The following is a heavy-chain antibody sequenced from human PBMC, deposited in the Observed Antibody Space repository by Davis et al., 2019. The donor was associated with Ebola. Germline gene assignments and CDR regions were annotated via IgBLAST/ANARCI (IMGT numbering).Heavy chain of an antibody. J-gene: IGHJ4*02. D-gene: IGHD3-3*01. CDR1: GFTFSSYS. Sequence: GESLKISCAASGFTFSSYSMNWVRQAPGKGLEWVSSISSSSSYIYYADSVKGRFTVSRDNSKNTLDLQMNSLRAEDTAVYYCAGQLDKYDPYDYWGQGALVTVSS. V-gene: IGHV3-21*01. CDR3: AGQLDKYDPYDY. CDR2: ISSSSSYI.